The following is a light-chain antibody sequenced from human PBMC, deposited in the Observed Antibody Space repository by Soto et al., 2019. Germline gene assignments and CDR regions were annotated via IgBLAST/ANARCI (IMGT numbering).Light chain of an antibody. CDR2: GAS. V-gene: IGKV3-15*01. Sequence: EVVMTQSPATLSVSPVERATLSCRSSESVSSNLAWYQQRPGQAPRLVIYGASTRATGIPARFSGGGSGTEFTLTISSLQSEDFAVYYCQQYNSWPPIKFGQGTRLEIK. CDR1: ESVSSN. CDR3: QQYNSWPPIK. J-gene: IGKJ5*01.